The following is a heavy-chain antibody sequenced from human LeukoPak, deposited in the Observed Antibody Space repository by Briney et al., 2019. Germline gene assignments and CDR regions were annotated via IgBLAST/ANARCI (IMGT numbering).Heavy chain of an antibody. Sequence: GGSLRLSCAASGFTFSSYAMHWVRQAPGKGLECVSVISGSGGGTYYADSVKGRFTISRDNSKNTLYLQMNSLRAEDTALYYCVKGRMTYDYWGQGTLVTVSS. V-gene: IGHV3-23*01. CDR1: GFTFSSYA. CDR3: VKGRMTYDY. J-gene: IGHJ4*02. CDR2: ISGSGGGT.